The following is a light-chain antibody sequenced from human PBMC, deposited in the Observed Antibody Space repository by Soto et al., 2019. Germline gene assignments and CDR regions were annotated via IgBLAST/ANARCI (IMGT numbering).Light chain of an antibody. CDR1: SSNIGTYY. V-gene: IGLV1-47*03. Sequence: QSVLTQPPSASGTPGQRVTISCSGSSSNIGTYYVDWSQQLPGTAPKLLIHRNGQRPSGVPDRFSGSKSGTSASLAISGLWSEDEADYYCATWDDRLRAYVIGAGTKLTVL. CDR2: RNG. CDR3: ATWDDRLRAYV. J-gene: IGLJ1*01.